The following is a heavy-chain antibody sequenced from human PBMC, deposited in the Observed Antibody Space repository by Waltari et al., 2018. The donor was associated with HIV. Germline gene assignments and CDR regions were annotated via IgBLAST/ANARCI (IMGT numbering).Heavy chain of an antibody. CDR3: ARHPPITIFGVVEGWFDP. J-gene: IGHJ5*02. D-gene: IGHD3-3*01. V-gene: IGHV4-39*01. CDR1: GGSISSSSYY. Sequence: QLQLQESGPGLVKPSETLSLTCTVSGGSISSSSYYWGWIRQPPGKGLEWIGSIYYSGSTYYNPSLKSLVTISVDTSKNQFSLKLSSVTAADTAVYYCARHPPITIFGVVEGWFDPWGQGTLVTVSS. CDR2: IYYSGST.